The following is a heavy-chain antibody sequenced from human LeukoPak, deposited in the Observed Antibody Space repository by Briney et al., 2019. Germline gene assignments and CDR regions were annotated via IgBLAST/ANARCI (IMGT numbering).Heavy chain of an antibody. CDR3: ARDQNHYVWGTYRYNPFDY. Sequence: GGSLRLSCAASGFTFSSYEMNWVRQAPGKGLEWVSYISSSGSTKDYADSVKGRFTISRDNAKNSLYLQMNSLRAEDTGVYYCARDQNHYVWGTYRYNPFDYWGQGTLVTVSS. CDR2: ISSSGSTK. V-gene: IGHV3-48*03. CDR1: GFTFSSYE. D-gene: IGHD3-16*02. J-gene: IGHJ4*02.